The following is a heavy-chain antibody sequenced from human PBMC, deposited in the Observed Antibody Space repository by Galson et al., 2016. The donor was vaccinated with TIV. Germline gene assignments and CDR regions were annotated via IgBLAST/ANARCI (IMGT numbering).Heavy chain of an antibody. D-gene: IGHD3-10*01. CDR1: GFTFSNYW. CDR2: INQHGTEK. Sequence: SLRLSCAASGFTFSNYWMLWVRHAPGKGLERVANINQHGTEKYHVDSVKGRFTISRDNARNSVYLQMNSLRADDTAVYYCTRGSPFGSYWGQGILVTVSS. J-gene: IGHJ1*01. CDR3: TRGSPFGSY. V-gene: IGHV3-7*03.